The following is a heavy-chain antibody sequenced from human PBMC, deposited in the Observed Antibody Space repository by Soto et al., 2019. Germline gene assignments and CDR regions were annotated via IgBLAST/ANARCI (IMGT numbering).Heavy chain of an antibody. V-gene: IGHV4-31*07. CDR2: IFGSVNLY. J-gene: IGHJ4*03. Sequence: PSETLSFTCTVSGGSITSGCHCWGWIRQYPGKGLEWIGHIFGSVNLYFYTPSVKSRVTISGETSRKQLSLSLSSLTAADMAGYHWTKSDPTVYVSVWPDGGGHGILVTVS. CDR3: TKSDPTVYVSVWPDG. CDR1: GGSITSGCHC. D-gene: IGHD2-8*01.